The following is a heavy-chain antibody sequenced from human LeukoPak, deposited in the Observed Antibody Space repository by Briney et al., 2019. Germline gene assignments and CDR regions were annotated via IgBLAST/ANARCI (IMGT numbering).Heavy chain of an antibody. Sequence: GGSLRLSCAASGFTFSNYNMNWVRQAPGKGLEWVSSITSSSSYIYYADSVKGRFTISRDNAKNSLYLQMDSLRVEDTAVYYCATYRQVLLPFESWGQGTLVTVSS. V-gene: IGHV3-21*06. CDR1: GFTFSNYN. CDR3: ATYRQVLLPFES. CDR2: ITSSSSYI. D-gene: IGHD2-8*02. J-gene: IGHJ4*02.